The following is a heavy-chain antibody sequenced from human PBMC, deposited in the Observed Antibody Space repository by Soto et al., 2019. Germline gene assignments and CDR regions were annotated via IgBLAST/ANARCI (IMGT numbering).Heavy chain of an antibody. CDR2: IIPIFGTA. CDR3: ASTLHYDFWSGYKYYYYGMDV. Sequence: GASVKVSCKASGGTFSSYAISWVRQAPGQGLEWMGGIIPIFGTANYAQKFQGRVTITADESTSTAYMELSSLRSEDTAVYYCASTLHYDFWSGYKYYYYGMDVWGQGTTVTVSS. D-gene: IGHD3-3*01. J-gene: IGHJ6*02. CDR1: GGTFSSYA. V-gene: IGHV1-69*13.